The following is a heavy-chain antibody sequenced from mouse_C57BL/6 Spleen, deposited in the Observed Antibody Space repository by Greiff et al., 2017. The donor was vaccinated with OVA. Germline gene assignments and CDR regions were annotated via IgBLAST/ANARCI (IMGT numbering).Heavy chain of an antibody. V-gene: IGHV5-6*01. D-gene: IGHD2-1*01. Sequence: EVKLVESGGDLVKPGGSLKLSCAASGFTFSSYGMSWVRQTPDKRLEWVATISSGGSYTYYPASVKGRFTISRDNAKNTLYLQMSSLKSEDTAMDYCAGQWRYGNYGYFDVWGTGTTVTVSS. CDR1: GFTFSSYG. CDR2: ISSGGSYT. CDR3: AGQWRYGNYGYFDV. J-gene: IGHJ1*03.